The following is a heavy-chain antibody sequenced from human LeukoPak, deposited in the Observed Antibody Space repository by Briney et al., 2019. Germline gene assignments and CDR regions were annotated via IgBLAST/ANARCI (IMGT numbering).Heavy chain of an antibody. V-gene: IGHV3-30*02. CDR3: AKDTYNWFDP. CDR2: IRYDETNK. CDR1: GFTFSSYG. Sequence: GSLRLSCAASGFTFSSYGMHWVRQAPGKGLEWVAFIRYDETNKYYADSVKGRFTISRDNSKNTLYLQMSSLRVEDTAVYYCAKDTYNWFDPWGQGTLVTVSS. J-gene: IGHJ5*02.